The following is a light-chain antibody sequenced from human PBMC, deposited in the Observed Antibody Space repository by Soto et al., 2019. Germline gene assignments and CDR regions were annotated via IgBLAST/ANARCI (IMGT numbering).Light chain of an antibody. J-gene: IGLJ3*02. V-gene: IGLV2-14*01. CDR2: GVN. CDR3: TSFTTTNTWV. CDR1: SSDVAVYNY. Sequence: QSALTQPASVSGSPGQSITISCTGTSSDVAVYNYVSWFQQHPGKAPKLKIFGVNNRPSGVSDRFSGSKSGNTDSLTISGLQPEDEADYYCTSFTTTNTWVFGGGTKLTVL.